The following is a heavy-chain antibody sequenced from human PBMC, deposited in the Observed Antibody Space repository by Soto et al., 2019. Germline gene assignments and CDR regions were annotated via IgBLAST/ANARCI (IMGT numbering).Heavy chain of an antibody. D-gene: IGHD2-15*01. CDR3: AKEVVAGTNWFDP. CDR1: DGSFTDSY. CDR2: INHAGHT. J-gene: IGHJ5*02. Sequence: QVQLQQWGAGLLKPSETLSLTCAVSDGSFTDSYWSWIRQPPGKGLEWIGEINHAGHTNYNPSLKRRVIISVDASKTQFTLNLTSVTAADTAVYYCAKEVVAGTNWFDPWGQGTLVTVSS. V-gene: IGHV4-34*01.